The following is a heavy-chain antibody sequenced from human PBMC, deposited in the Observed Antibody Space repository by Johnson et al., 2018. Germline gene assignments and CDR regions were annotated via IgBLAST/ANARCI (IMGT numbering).Heavy chain of an antibody. J-gene: IGHJ1*01. D-gene: IGHD3-16*01. CDR2: IKSKADGGTT. CDR1: GFTVSSNY. CDR3: TTVGGSSLQYFQD. V-gene: IGHV3-15*07. Sequence: EVQLLESGGGLIQPGGSLRLSCAASGFTVSSNYMTWVRQAPGKGLEWVGRIKSKADGGTTDYAAPVKGRCTISRDDSKNTLYLKMNSLKTGETAVYYCTTVGGSSLQYFQDWGQGTLVSVSS.